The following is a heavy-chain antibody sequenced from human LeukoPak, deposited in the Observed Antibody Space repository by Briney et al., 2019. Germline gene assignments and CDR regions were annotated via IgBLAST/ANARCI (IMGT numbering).Heavy chain of an antibody. CDR2: IYSGGST. V-gene: IGHV3-53*01. CDR1: GFTVSSNY. J-gene: IGHJ6*03. D-gene: IGHD4-17*01. CDR3: ARAKITWDYGDYYYYYYMDV. Sequence: GGSLRLSCAASGFTVSSNYMSWVRQAPGKGLEWVSVIYSGGSTYYADSVKGRFTISRDNSKNTLYLQMNSLRAEDTAVYYCARAKITWDYGDYYYYYYMDVWGKGTTVTVSS.